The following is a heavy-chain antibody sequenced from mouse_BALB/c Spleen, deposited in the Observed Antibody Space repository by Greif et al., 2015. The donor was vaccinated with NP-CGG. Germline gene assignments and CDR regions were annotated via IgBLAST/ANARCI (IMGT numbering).Heavy chain of an antibody. CDR1: GFTFSSFG. CDR2: ISSGSSTI. Sequence: EVKLVESGGGLVQPGGPRKLSCAASGFTFSSFGMHWVRQAPEKGLEWVAYISSGSSTIYYADTVKGRFTISRDNPKNTLFLQMTSLRSEDTAMYYCARGPSWFAYWGQGTLVTVSA. CDR3: ARGPSWFAY. J-gene: IGHJ3*01. V-gene: IGHV5-17*02.